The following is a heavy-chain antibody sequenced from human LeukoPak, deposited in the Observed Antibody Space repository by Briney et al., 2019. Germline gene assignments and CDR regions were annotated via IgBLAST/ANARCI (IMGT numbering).Heavy chain of an antibody. CDR3: ARAGGYCSGGSCYSGYFDY. Sequence: GGSLRLSCAASGFPFSSYEMNWVRQAPGKGLEWVSYISGSGGTIYYADSVKGRFTISRDNAKNPLYLQMNSLRAEDTAVYYCARAGGYCSGGSCYSGYFDYWGQGTLVTVSS. D-gene: IGHD2-15*01. J-gene: IGHJ4*02. CDR2: ISGSGGTI. V-gene: IGHV3-48*03. CDR1: GFPFSSYE.